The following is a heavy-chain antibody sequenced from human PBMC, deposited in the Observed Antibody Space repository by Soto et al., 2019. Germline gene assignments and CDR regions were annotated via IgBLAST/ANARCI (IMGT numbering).Heavy chain of an antibody. CDR2: ISDDGSKT. J-gene: IGHJ6*03. CDR1: GFTFSSYG. V-gene: IGHV3-30*18. Sequence: HPGGSLRLSCAASGFTFSSYGIHWVRQAPGKGLEWVALISDDGSKTYYADSVQGRFTISRDNSKNTLYLQMNSLRAEDTAVYYCAKGTCTNGVCPYYYYMDVWGKGTTVTVSS. D-gene: IGHD2-8*01. CDR3: AKGTCTNGVCPYYYYMDV.